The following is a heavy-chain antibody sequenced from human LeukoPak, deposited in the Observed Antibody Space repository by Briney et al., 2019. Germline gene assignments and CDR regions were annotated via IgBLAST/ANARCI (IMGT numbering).Heavy chain of an antibody. J-gene: IGHJ6*03. Sequence: ASVKVSCKASGYTFTSYGISWVRQAPGQGLEWMGWISAYNGNTNYAQKLQGRVTMTTDTSTSTAYKELRSLRSDDTAVYYCARGHYYDSLYYMDVWGKGTTVTVSS. CDR3: ARGHYYDSLYYMDV. V-gene: IGHV1-18*01. CDR2: ISAYNGNT. CDR1: GYTFTSYG. D-gene: IGHD3-22*01.